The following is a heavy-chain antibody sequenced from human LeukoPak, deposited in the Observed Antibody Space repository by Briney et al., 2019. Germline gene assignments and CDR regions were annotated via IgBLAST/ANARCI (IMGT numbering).Heavy chain of an antibody. J-gene: IGHJ5*02. V-gene: IGHV4-59*01. CDR2: IHYSGST. CDR1: GVSISSSY. D-gene: IGHD3-22*01. Sequence: SETLSLTCSVSGVSISSSYWSWIRQPPGKRLEWIGYIHYSGSTNYNPSLKSRVTISLDTSKTQLSLKLSSVTAADTAVYYCASGYYDSSGYSNWFDPWGQGTLVTVSS. CDR3: ASGYYDSSGYSNWFDP.